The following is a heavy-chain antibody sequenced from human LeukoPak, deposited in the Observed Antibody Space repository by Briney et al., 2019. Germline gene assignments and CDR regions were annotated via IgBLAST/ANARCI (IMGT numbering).Heavy chain of an antibody. Sequence: SETLSLTCTVSGASISNYYWSWIRQPPGKGLEWIGYIYYSGSTNYNPSLKSRVTISVDTSKNQFSLKLSSVTAADTAVYYCAGIRKGYSYGYALDAFDIWGQGTMVTVFS. CDR1: GASISNYY. CDR3: AGIRKGYSYGYALDAFDI. J-gene: IGHJ3*02. D-gene: IGHD5-18*01. V-gene: IGHV4-59*01. CDR2: IYYSGST.